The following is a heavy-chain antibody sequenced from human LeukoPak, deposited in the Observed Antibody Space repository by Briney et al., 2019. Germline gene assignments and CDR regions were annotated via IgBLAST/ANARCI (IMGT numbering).Heavy chain of an antibody. CDR2: IRYDGSNK. Sequence: GGSLRLSCAASGFTFSSYGMHWVRQAPGKGLEWVAFIRYDGSNKYYADSVKGRFTISRDNSKNTLYLQMNSLRAEDTAVYYCAKVSEIEVRGVIPLGVDYWDQGTLVTVSS. CDR1: GFTFSSYG. J-gene: IGHJ4*02. V-gene: IGHV3-30*02. CDR3: AKVSEIEVRGVIPLGVDY. D-gene: IGHD3-10*01.